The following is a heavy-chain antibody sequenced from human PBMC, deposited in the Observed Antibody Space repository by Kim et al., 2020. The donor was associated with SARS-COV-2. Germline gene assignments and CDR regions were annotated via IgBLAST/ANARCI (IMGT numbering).Heavy chain of an antibody. CDR2: IYFTGST. Sequence: SETLSLTCGVSGDSIRYYYWSWIRQPPGKGLEWIGYIYFTGSTNYNPSLKSRVTISVDTSKNQFSLRLNSVTAADTAVYYCVSLAAGYGLDVWGQGTTVT. J-gene: IGHJ6*02. CDR3: VSLAAGYGLDV. D-gene: IGHD6-13*01. CDR1: GDSIRYYY. V-gene: IGHV4-59*01.